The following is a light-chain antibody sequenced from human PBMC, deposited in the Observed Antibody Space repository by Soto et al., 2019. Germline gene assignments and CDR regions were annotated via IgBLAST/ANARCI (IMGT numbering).Light chain of an antibody. V-gene: IGKV3-15*01. CDR3: QQYNKWPLT. CDR1: QSANNK. CDR2: SAS. J-gene: IGKJ3*01. Sequence: EIARTQSQVTLSVSPGERATLSCTASQSANNKVAWYQQKPGHTPRLLIYSASIGATGTPARFSGSGSGSDFTLTISSLQSEDVAVYYCQQYNKWPLTFGPGTKVDI.